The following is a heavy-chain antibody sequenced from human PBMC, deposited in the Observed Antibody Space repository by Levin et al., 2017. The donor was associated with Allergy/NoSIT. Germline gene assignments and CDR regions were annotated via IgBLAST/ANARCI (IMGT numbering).Heavy chain of an antibody. CDR3: AKDDYYGSGSYYTIDY. CDR1: GFTFSSYG. CDR2: ISYDGSNK. V-gene: IGHV3-30*18. Sequence: SCAASGFTFSSYGMHWVRQAPGKGLEWVAVISYDGSNKYYADSVKGRFTISRDNSKNTLYLQMNSLRAEDTAVYYCAKDDYYGSGSYYTIDYWGQGTLVTVSS. J-gene: IGHJ4*02. D-gene: IGHD3-10*01.